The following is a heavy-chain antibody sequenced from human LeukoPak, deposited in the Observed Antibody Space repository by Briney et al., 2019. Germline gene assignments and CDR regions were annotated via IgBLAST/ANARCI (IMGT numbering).Heavy chain of an antibody. CDR1: GGSSSSYY. CDR3: AWSSNDFWSGYYDLNLFDP. CDR2: IYTSGST. Sequence: SETLSLTCTVSGGSSSSYYWSWIRQPAGKGLEWIGRIYTSGSTNYNPSLKSRVTMSVDTSKNQFSLKLSSVTAADTAVYYCAWSSNDFWSGYYDLNLFDPWGQGTLVTVSS. D-gene: IGHD3-3*01. J-gene: IGHJ5*02. V-gene: IGHV4-4*07.